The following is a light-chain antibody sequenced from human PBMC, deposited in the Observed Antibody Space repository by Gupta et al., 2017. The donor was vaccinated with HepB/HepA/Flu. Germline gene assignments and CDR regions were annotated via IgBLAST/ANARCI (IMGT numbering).Light chain of an antibody. V-gene: IGKV3-20*01. Sequence: EIVLTQSPGTLSLSPGERATLSCRASQSVSSSYLAWYQQKPGQAPRLLIYDASNRATGIPDRFSGSGSGTDFTLTISRLEPEDFAVYYCQQYVSSPYTFGQGTRLEIK. CDR2: DAS. J-gene: IGKJ2*01. CDR3: QQYVSSPYT. CDR1: QSVSSSY.